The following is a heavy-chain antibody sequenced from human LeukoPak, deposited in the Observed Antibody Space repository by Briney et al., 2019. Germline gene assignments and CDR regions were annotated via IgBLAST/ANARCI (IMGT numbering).Heavy chain of an antibody. V-gene: IGHV4-34*01. CDR3: ARPSRSGYYYPFDY. Sequence: ASETLSLTCAVYGGSFSGYYWSWIRQPPGKGLEWIGEINHSGSTNYNPSLKSRVTISVDTSKNQFSLKLSSVTAADTAVYYCARPSRSGYYYPFDYWGQGTLVTVSS. D-gene: IGHD3-22*01. CDR1: GGSFSGYY. CDR2: INHSGST. J-gene: IGHJ4*02.